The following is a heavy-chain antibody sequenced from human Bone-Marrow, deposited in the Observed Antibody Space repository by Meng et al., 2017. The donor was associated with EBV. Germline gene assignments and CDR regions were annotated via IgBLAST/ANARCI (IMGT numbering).Heavy chain of an antibody. CDR2: LIPMTGVA. D-gene: IGHD3-10*01. Sequence: RVQAWGAVQKPGSSVMVSCRHSGGTFRGDAISWVRQAPGQGLVWMGGLIPMTGVAHYAQKFQDRVSIIADESTSTHYLELSSLRSEDTAIYFCASESGRGFTPDYWGQGTLVTVSS. CDR1: GGTFRGDA. J-gene: IGHJ4*02. CDR3: ASESGRGFTPDY. V-gene: IGHV1-69*01.